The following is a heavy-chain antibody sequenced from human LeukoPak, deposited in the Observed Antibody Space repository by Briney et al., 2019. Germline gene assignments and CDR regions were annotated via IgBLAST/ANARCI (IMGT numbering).Heavy chain of an antibody. Sequence: SETLSLTCTVSGGSIRNYYWSWIRQSPGQGLEWIGYVYNGGNTNYNPSLKSRVTISVDTSKSQFSLRLTSVTAADTAVYFCARLSVIVGAALEYYYYYMDVWGQGTTVTVSS. D-gene: IGHD1-26*01. CDR3: ARLSVIVGAALEYYYYYMDV. V-gene: IGHV4-59*01. CDR1: GGSIRNYY. CDR2: VYNGGNT. J-gene: IGHJ6*03.